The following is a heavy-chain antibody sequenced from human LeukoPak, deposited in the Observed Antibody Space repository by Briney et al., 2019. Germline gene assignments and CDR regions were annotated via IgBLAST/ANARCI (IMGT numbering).Heavy chain of an antibody. J-gene: IGHJ4*02. D-gene: IGHD2-2*01. CDR2: IRYDGSNK. CDR3: AKYKRAPQRCSSTSCPSYYFDY. V-gene: IGHV3-30*02. CDR1: GFTFSSYN. Sequence: GGSLRLSCAASGFTFSSYNMNWVRQAPGKGLEWVAFIRYDGSNKYYADSVKGRFTISRDNSKNTLYLQMNSLRAEDTAVYYCAKYKRAPQRCSSTSCPSYYFDYWGQGTLVTVSS.